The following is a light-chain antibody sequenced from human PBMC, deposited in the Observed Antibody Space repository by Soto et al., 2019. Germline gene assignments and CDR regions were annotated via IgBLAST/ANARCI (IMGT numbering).Light chain of an antibody. Sequence: QPVLSQPPSASGSPGHSVTISCTGTSSDVGGYNFVSWYQQDPGKAPKHRIFEISNRPSGVPDSFSGSKSGNTATPTVSGLQAEDEADYYCMSYAVSKNSASGFGTGTKGTV. J-gene: IGLJ1*01. CDR1: SSDVGGYNF. CDR3: MSYAVSKNSASG. CDR2: EIS. V-gene: IGLV2-8*01.